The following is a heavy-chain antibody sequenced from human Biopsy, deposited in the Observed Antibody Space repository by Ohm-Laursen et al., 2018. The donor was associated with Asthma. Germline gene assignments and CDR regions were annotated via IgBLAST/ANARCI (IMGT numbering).Heavy chain of an antibody. D-gene: IGHD1-26*01. CDR2: ISFDGSNE. CDR1: GFAFSQYG. CDR3: AKELFPGWELRRGPDS. V-gene: IGHV3-30*18. Sequence: SLRLSCSASGFAFSQYGMHWVRQAPGQGLEWVAVISFDGSNEDYADSVKGRFTISRDNSKNTLFLEMNSLRPEDTAVYYCAKELFPGWELRRGPDSWGQGTLVTVSS. J-gene: IGHJ4*02.